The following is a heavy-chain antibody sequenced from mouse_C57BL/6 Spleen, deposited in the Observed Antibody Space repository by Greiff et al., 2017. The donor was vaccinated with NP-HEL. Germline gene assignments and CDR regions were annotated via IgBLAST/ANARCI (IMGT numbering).Heavy chain of an antibody. V-gene: IGHV1-80*01. J-gene: IGHJ1*03. Sequence: QVHVKQSGAELVKPGASVKISCKASGYAFSSYWMNWVKQRPGKGLEWIGQIYPGDGDTNYNGKFKGKATLTADKSSSTAYMQLSSLTSEDSAVYFCARSYGYYGYFDVWGTGTTVTVSS. CDR1: GYAFSSYW. D-gene: IGHD2-2*01. CDR3: ARSYGYYGYFDV. CDR2: IYPGDGDT.